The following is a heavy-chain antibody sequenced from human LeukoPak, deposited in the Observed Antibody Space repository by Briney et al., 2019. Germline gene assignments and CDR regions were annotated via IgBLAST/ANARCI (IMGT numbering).Heavy chain of an antibody. Sequence: KTSETLSLTCTVSGSSITVNYYWGWIPQPPGGGLQWIGSIYHSGNSYHNPSLKIRLTMSVDTSKNQFTLNLTSVTAADTAVYYCARVTAAEVEFWGQGTLVTVSS. V-gene: IGHV4-38-2*02. CDR1: GSSITVNYY. CDR2: IYHSGNS. D-gene: IGHD6-13*01. J-gene: IGHJ4*02. CDR3: ARVTAAEVEF.